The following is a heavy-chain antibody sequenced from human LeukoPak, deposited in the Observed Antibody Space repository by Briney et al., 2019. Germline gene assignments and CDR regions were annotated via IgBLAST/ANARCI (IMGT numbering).Heavy chain of an antibody. CDR3: AVYYYGSGSCYNRRSYYYMDV. J-gene: IGHJ6*03. V-gene: IGHV1-69*05. CDR2: IIPIFCTA. CDR1: GGTFSSNA. Sequence: SVKVFCNACGGTFSSNAISWVRQAPGQGLEWMGGIIPIFCTANYAQKFQGRGTITKDESTSTAYMELGSLISEDTAVYYCAVYYYGSGSCYNRRSYYYMDVWGKGTTVSVCS. D-gene: IGHD3-10*01.